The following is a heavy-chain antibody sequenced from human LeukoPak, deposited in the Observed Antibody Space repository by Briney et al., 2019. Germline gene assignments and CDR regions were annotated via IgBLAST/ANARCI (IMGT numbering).Heavy chain of an antibody. J-gene: IGHJ3*02. Sequence: GGSLRLSCAASGFTFGSYSMNWVRQAPGKGLEWVSSISSSSYIYYADSVKGRFTISRDNAKNSLYLQMNSLRAEDTAVYYCARKQAYSSSWYGHDAFDIWGQGTMVTVSS. CDR1: GFTFGSYS. V-gene: IGHV3-21*01. CDR2: ISSSSYI. CDR3: ARKQAYSSSWYGHDAFDI. D-gene: IGHD6-13*01.